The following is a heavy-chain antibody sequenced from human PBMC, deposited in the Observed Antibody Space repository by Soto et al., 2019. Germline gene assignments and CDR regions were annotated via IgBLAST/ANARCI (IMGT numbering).Heavy chain of an antibody. CDR1: GYTFTGYY. Sequence: ASVKVSCKASGYTFTGYYMHRVRQAPGQGLEWMGWINPNSGGTNYAQKFQGWVTMTRDTSISTAYMELSRLRSDDTAVYYCARGPGGTTYYDFWSGYPILFYWGQGTLVTVSS. V-gene: IGHV1-2*04. CDR3: ARGPGGTTYYDFWSGYPILFY. J-gene: IGHJ4*02. D-gene: IGHD3-3*01. CDR2: INPNSGGT.